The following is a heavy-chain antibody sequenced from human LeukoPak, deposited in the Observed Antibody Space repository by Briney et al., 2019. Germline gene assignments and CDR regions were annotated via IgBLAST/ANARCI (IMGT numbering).Heavy chain of an antibody. CDR2: IENKTDGGTT. CDR3: STRDY. J-gene: IGHJ4*02. CDR1: GFTFSSYG. Sequence: GGSLRLSCAASGFTFSSYGMHWVRQAPGKGLEWVGRIENKTDGGTTDYAAPVKGRFTISRDDSKNTLYLQMNSLRTEDTAVYYCSTRDYWGQGALVTVSS. V-gene: IGHV3-15*04.